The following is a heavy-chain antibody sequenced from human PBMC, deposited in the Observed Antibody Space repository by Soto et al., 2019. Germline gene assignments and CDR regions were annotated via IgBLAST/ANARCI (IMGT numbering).Heavy chain of an antibody. V-gene: IGHV3-30-3*01. CDR1: GFTFSSYA. CDR3: ARSQSIQSCGGDCYREGYYYYYGMDV. CDR2: ISYDGSNK. Sequence: GGSLRLSCAASGFTFSSYAMHWVRQAPGKGLEWVAVISYDGSNKYYADSVKGRFTISRDNSKNTLYLQMNSLRAEDTAVYYCARSQSIQSCGGDCYREGYYYYYGMDVWGQGTTVTVSS. D-gene: IGHD2-21*02. J-gene: IGHJ6*02.